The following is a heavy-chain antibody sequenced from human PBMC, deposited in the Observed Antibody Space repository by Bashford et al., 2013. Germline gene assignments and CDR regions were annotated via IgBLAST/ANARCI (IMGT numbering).Heavy chain of an antibody. Sequence: GSLRLSCAASGFMFGRYSIHWVRQAPGKGLEWVALISYDGVNVYYADSVKGRFTISRDNSKNTVNLQMSSLRTEDTAVYSCARGRVERVYANSIDHWGQGTLVTVSS. D-gene: IGHD2-8*01. CDR1: GFMFGRYS. CDR2: ISYDGVNV. J-gene: IGHJ4*02. V-gene: IGHV3-30-3*01. CDR3: ARGRVERVYANSIDH.